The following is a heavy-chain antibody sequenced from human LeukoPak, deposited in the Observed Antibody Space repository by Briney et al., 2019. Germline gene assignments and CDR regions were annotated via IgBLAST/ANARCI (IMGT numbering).Heavy chain of an antibody. D-gene: IGHD2-21*01. V-gene: IGHV4-4*07. CDR3: ASEANSYAGDGYYLDY. CDR2: IYTNGNT. Sequence: PSETLSLTCTVSGASINNYYWGWIRQSAGKGLEWIGRIYTNGNTNYSTSLGGRVTMSVDTSKSQFYLRLSSVTAAATAVFYCASEANSYAGDGYYLDYWGQALLVTVAS. J-gene: IGHJ4*02. CDR1: GASINNYY.